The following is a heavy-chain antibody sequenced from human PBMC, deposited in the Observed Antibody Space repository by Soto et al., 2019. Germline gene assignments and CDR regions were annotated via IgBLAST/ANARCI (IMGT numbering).Heavy chain of an antibody. CDR3: ARGRGYDILTGYSYYYYGMDV. V-gene: IGHV4-34*01. J-gene: IGHJ6*02. CDR2: INHSGST. Sequence: SETLSLTCAVYGGSFSGYYWSWIRQPPGKGLEWIGEINHSGSTNYNPSLKSRVTISVDTSKNQFSLTLSSVTAADTAVYYCARGRGYDILTGYSYYYYGMDVWGQGTTVTVSS. D-gene: IGHD3-9*01. CDR1: GGSFSGYY.